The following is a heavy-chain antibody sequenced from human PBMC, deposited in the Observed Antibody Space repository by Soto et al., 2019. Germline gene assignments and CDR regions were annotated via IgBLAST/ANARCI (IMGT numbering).Heavy chain of an antibody. CDR2: INPGGGST. CDR3: AVFQYTSGPSGFDC. CDR1: GYTFTSYY. Sequence: VSVKVSCKASGYTFTSYYMHWVRQAPGQGLEWMGIINPGGGSTTYAQKFQGRVTVTRGTSTTTVYMELSSLRSEDTAVYYCAVFQYTSGPSGFDCWGQGTLVTVSS. J-gene: IGHJ4*02. V-gene: IGHV1-46*03. D-gene: IGHD6-19*01.